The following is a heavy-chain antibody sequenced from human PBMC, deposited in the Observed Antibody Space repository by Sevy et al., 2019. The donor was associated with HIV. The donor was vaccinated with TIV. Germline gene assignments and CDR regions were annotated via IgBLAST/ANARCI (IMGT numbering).Heavy chain of an antibody. J-gene: IGHJ3*02. Sequence: ASVKVSCKASGYTFTGYYMHWVRQAPGQGLEWMGWINPNSGGTNYAQKFQGRVTMTRDTSISTAYMELGRLRSDDTAVYYCARVAGASAAFDIWGQGTMVTVSS. CDR3: ARVAGASAAFDI. CDR1: GYTFTGYY. D-gene: IGHD7-27*01. CDR2: INPNSGGT. V-gene: IGHV1-2*02.